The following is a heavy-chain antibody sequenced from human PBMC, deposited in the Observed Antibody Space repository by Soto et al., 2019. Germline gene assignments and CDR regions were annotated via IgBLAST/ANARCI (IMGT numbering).Heavy chain of an antibody. CDR3: ARTERYCSSTGCYTGGWFDP. CDR2: IYHSGST. CDR1: GGSISSGGYS. D-gene: IGHD2-2*02. J-gene: IGHJ5*02. Sequence: QLQLQESGSGLVKPSQTLSLTCAVSGGSISSGGYSWSWIRQPPGKGLEWIGYIYHSGSTYYNPSLKSRVTISVDRSKNQFSLKMSSVTAADTAVYYCARTERYCSSTGCYTGGWFDPWGQGTLVTVSS. V-gene: IGHV4-30-2*01.